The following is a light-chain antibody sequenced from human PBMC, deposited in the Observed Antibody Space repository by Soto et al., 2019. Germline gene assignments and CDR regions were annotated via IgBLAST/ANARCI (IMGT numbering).Light chain of an antibody. Sequence: DIQMTQSPSTLSASVGDRVTITCRASQSISSWLAWYQQKPGKAPKLLIYDASSLESGLPSRFSGSGSGTEFTLTISSLQPDDFATYYCQQYNSYPITFGQGTRREIK. CDR1: QSISSW. J-gene: IGKJ5*01. V-gene: IGKV1-5*01. CDR2: DAS. CDR3: QQYNSYPIT.